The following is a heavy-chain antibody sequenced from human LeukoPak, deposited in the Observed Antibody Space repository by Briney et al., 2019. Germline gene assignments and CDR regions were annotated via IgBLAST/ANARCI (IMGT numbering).Heavy chain of an antibody. CDR2: IYSGGST. J-gene: IGHJ4*02. V-gene: IGHV3-66*01. Sequence: HPGGSLRLSCAASGFTVSSNYMSWVRQAPGKGLEWVSVIYSGGSTYYADSVKGRFTISRDNSKNTLYLQMNSLRAEDTAVYYCARDYYDSSAKGDYWGQGTLVTVFS. CDR3: ARDYYDSSAKGDY. CDR1: GFTVSSNY. D-gene: IGHD3-22*01.